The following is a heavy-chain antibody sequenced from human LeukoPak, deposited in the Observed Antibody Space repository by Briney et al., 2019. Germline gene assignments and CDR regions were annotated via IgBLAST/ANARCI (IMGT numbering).Heavy chain of an antibody. Sequence: GASVKVSCKASGYTFTSYYMHWVRQAPGQGLEWMGIINPSGGSTSYAQKFQGRVTMTRDMSTSTVYMELSSLRSEDTAVYYCARGRTVLRFLEWFLDYWGQGTLVTVSS. CDR3: ARGRTVLRFLEWFLDY. J-gene: IGHJ4*02. CDR2: INPSGGST. V-gene: IGHV1-46*01. CDR1: GYTFTSYY. D-gene: IGHD3-3*01.